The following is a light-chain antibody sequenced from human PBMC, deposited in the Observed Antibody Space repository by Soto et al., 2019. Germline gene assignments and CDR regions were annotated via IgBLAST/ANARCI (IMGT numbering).Light chain of an antibody. Sequence: QLVLTQSPSASASLGASVKLTYTLSSGHNSYAIAWHQQQPEKGPRYVMKINNDGSHIKGDGIPDRFSGSSSGAERYLTISSLQSEDEADYYCQTWGTGPWVFGGGTKLTVL. CDR1: SGHNSYA. CDR2: INNDGSH. V-gene: IGLV4-69*02. CDR3: QTWGTGPWV. J-gene: IGLJ3*02.